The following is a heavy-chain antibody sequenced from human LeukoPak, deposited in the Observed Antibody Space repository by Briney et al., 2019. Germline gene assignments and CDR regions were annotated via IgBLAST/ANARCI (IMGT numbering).Heavy chain of an antibody. D-gene: IGHD2-21*01. CDR3: ARLFRQKSPRKSGWYFDL. Sequence: PSETLSLTCAVYGGSFSGYYWSWIRQPPGKGLEWIGEIHHSGSTNYNPSLKSRVTISVDTSKNQFSLKLSSVTAADTAVYYCARLFRQKSPRKSGWYFDLWGRGTPVTVSS. V-gene: IGHV4-34*01. J-gene: IGHJ2*01. CDR2: IHHSGST. CDR1: GGSFSGYY.